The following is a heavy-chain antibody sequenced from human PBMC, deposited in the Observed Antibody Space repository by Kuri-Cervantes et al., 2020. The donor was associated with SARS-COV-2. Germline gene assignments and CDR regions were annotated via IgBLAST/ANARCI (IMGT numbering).Heavy chain of an antibody. V-gene: IGHV3-30*02. CDR3: ARGSRYSSSWRAFDI. Sequence: GESLKISCAASGFTFSSYGMHWVRQAPGKGLEWVAFIRYDGSNKYYADSVKGRFTISRDNAKNSLYLQMNSLRAEDTAVCYCARGSRYSSSWRAFDIWGQGTMVTVSS. CDR1: GFTFSSYG. J-gene: IGHJ3*02. CDR2: IRYDGSNK. D-gene: IGHD6-13*01.